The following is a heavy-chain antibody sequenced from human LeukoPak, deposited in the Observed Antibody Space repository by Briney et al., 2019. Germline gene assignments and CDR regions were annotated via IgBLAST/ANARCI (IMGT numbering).Heavy chain of an antibody. V-gene: IGHV3-7*01. D-gene: IGHD3-22*01. CDR1: GFTFSSYW. J-gene: IGHJ4*02. CDR2: IKQDGSEK. CDR3: ARDAYSSGYYYFDY. Sequence: GSLRLSCAASGFTFSSYWMSWVRQAPGKGLEWVANIKQDGSEKYYVDSVKGRFTISRDNAKNSLYLQMNSLRAEDTAVYYCARDAYSSGYYYFDYWGQGTLVTVSS.